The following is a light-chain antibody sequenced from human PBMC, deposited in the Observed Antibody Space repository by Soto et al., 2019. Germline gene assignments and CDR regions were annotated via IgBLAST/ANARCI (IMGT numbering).Light chain of an antibody. CDR1: QSVSCY. V-gene: IGKV3-11*01. Sequence: EIVLSQSPATLSLSPGERATLSCRARQSVSCYLSWYQHIPGQATRLLIYDASKRATGIPARFSGSGSRTDFTLTITSLEPEDFAVSYCQHGSNWPSTWTFGQGTKVEVK. CDR2: DAS. J-gene: IGKJ1*01. CDR3: QHGSNWPSTWT.